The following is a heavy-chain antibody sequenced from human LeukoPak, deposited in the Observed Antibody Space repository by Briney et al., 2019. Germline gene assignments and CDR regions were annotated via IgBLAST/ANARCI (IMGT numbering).Heavy chain of an antibody. CDR3: AKGREGKSRYYYDSSGYYPLEY. CDR1: GYTFTSYY. Sequence: ASVKVSCKASGYTFTSYYMHWVRQAPGQGLEWMGIINPSGGSTRYAQKFQGRVTMTRDMSTSTVYMELSSLRSEDTAVYYCAKGREGKSRYYYDSSGYYPLEYWGQGTLVTVSS. J-gene: IGHJ4*02. D-gene: IGHD3-22*01. CDR2: INPSGGST. V-gene: IGHV1-46*01.